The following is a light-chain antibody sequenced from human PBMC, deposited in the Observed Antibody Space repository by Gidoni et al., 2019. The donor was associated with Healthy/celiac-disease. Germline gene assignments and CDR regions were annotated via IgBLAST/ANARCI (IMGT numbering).Light chain of an antibody. Sequence: EIVLKQSPGTLSLSPGERATLSCRASQSVSSSYLAWYQQKPGQAPRLLIYGASSRATGIPDRFSGSGSGTDFTLTISRLEPEDFAVYYCQQYGSSRGTFXQXTKVEIK. CDR3: QQYGSSRGT. V-gene: IGKV3-20*01. CDR2: GAS. CDR1: QSVSSSY. J-gene: IGKJ1*01.